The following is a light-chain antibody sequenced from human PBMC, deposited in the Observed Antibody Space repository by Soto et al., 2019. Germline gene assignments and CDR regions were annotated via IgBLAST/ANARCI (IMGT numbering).Light chain of an antibody. J-gene: IGLJ1*01. CDR1: SSNIGAGYD. CDR3: QSYDNSLSGFYV. V-gene: IGLV1-40*01. Sequence: QSVLTQPPSGSGAPEQRVTISCTGSSSNIGAGYDVHWYEQLLRTPPKLRIYGNSNRPSSAPDRFSGSKYGTSASLDSTGLQAEDEADYYCQSYDNSLSGFYVFGTGTKVTVL. CDR2: GNS.